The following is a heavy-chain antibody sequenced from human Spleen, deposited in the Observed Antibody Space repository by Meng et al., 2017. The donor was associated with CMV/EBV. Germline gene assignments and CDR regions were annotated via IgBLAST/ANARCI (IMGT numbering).Heavy chain of an antibody. CDR2: ISSSGSTI. Sequence: LSLTCAASGFTFSDYYMSWIRQAPGKGLEWVSYISSSGSTIYYADSVKGRFTISRDNAKNSLYLQMNSLRAEDTAVYYCANARGNYLYYGMDVWGQGTTVTVSS. J-gene: IGHJ6*02. V-gene: IGHV3-11*01. CDR3: ANARGNYLYYGMDV. CDR1: GFTFSDYY. D-gene: IGHD3-16*01.